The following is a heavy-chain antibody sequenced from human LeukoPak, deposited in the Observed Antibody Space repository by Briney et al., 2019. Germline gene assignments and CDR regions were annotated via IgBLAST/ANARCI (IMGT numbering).Heavy chain of an antibody. CDR3: AKATKIYNSPFDY. D-gene: IGHD1-1*01. Sequence: ASVKVSCKASGYTFTGYYMHWVRQAPGQGLEWMGWINPNSGGTNYAQKFQGRVTMTRDTSISTAYMELSRLRPEDTALYYCAKATKIYNSPFDYCGQGTLVTVSS. CDR1: GYTFTGYY. J-gene: IGHJ4*02. CDR2: INPNSGGT. V-gene: IGHV1-2*02.